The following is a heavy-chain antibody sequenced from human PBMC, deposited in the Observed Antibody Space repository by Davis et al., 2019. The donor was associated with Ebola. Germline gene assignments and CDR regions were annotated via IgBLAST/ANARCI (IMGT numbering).Heavy chain of an antibody. CDR1: GYTFTSYA. CDR3: ARSTVHNTGFDY. CDR2: INAGNGNT. Sequence: ASVKVSCKASGYTFTSYAMHWVRQAPGQRLEWMGWINAGNGNTKYSQKFQGRVTITRDTSASTAYMELSSLRSEDTTVYYCARSTVHNTGFDYWGQGTLVTVSS. V-gene: IGHV1-3*01. D-gene: IGHD1-1*01. J-gene: IGHJ4*02.